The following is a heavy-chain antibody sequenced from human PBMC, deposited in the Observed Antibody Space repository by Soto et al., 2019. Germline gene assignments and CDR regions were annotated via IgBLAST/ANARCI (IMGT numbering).Heavy chain of an antibody. V-gene: IGHV3-30-3*01. Sequence: QVQLVESGGGVVPPGRSLRLSCAASGLSFSDSAMHWVRQAPGKGLEWVALTSSDDNHKYYADSVKGRFTISRDNSNNTLFLQMSSLRPDDTAKYYCARASGPPGYYFDFWGQGALVTVSS. J-gene: IGHJ4*02. CDR2: TSSDDNHK. CDR3: ARASGPPGYYFDF. CDR1: GLSFSDSA. D-gene: IGHD3-10*01.